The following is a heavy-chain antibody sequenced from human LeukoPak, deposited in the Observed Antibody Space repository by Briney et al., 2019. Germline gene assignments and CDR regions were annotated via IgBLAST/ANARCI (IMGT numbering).Heavy chain of an antibody. CDR3: ARGGGRYSSSWPLDY. D-gene: IGHD6-13*01. CDR2: ISAYNGNT. CDR1: GYTFTSYG. J-gene: IGHJ4*02. Sequence: ASVKVSCKASGYTFTSYGISWVRQAPGQGLKWMGWISAYNGNTNYAQKLQGRVTMTTDPSTSTAYMELRSLRSDDTAVYYCARGGGRYSSSWPLDYWGQGTLVTVSS. V-gene: IGHV1-18*01.